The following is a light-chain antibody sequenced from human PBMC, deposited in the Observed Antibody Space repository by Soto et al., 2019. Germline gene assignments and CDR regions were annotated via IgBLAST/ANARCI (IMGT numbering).Light chain of an antibody. CDR1: QSLLYSDGKTF. CDR3: MQGTHWTHT. V-gene: IGKV2-30*01. J-gene: IGKJ1*01. CDR2: KVS. Sequence: DVVMTQSPLSLPVTPGQRASISWRSSQSLLYSDGKTFLSWSPQRXGQSPRXXIYKVSNRESGVPERFSGSGAGTDFTLKISGVEAEDVGLYYCMQGTHWTHTFGQGTKVDIK.